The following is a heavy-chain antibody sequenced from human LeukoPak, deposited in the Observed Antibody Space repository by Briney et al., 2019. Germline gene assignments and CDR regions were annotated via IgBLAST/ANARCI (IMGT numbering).Heavy chain of an antibody. CDR1: GFTFNNYG. CDR3: AKDRGSWSYGGFDY. D-gene: IGHD1-26*01. V-gene: IGHV3-48*04. Sequence: GGSLRLSCAASGFTFNNYGMSWVRQAPGKGLEWVSYISSSGSTIYYADSVKGRFTISRDNAKNSLYLQMNSLRAEDTAVYYCAKDRGSWSYGGFDYWGQGILVTVSS. J-gene: IGHJ4*02. CDR2: ISSSGSTI.